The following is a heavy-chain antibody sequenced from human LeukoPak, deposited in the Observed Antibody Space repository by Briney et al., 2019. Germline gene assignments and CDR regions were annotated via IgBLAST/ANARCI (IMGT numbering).Heavy chain of an antibody. Sequence: GGSLRLSCAASGFTFSSYAMSWVRQAPGKGLEWVSAISGSGGSTYYADSVKGRFTISRDNSKNTLYLQMNSLRAEDTAVYYCASRDYGGNSVGPFDIWGQGTMVTVSS. V-gene: IGHV3-23*01. D-gene: IGHD4-23*01. CDR3: ASRDYGGNSVGPFDI. CDR2: ISGSGGST. CDR1: GFTFSSYA. J-gene: IGHJ3*02.